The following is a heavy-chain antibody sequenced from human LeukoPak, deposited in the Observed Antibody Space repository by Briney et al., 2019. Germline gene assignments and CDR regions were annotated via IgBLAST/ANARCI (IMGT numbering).Heavy chain of an antibody. Sequence: PGGSLRLSCTASGFTFSGYSMNWMRQAPGQGLEWVSSFGTRSTSIYHAGSVKGRFAISRDNAKNSLYLQMNSLRAEDTALYYCAREVSEGFDFWGQGTLVTVSS. V-gene: IGHV3-21*01. D-gene: IGHD3-22*01. J-gene: IGHJ4*02. CDR1: GFTFSGYS. CDR2: FGTRSTSI. CDR3: AREVSEGFDF.